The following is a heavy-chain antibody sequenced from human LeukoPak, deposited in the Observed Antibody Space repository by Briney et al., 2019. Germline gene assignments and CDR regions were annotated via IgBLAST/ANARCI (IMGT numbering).Heavy chain of an antibody. CDR2: ISGSGDAT. Sequence: PGGSLRLSCAASGFTFSDYYMSWIRQAPGKGLEWVSAISGSGDATYYTDSVKGRFTMSRDNSKNTIYLQMNSLRAEDTAIYYCAKTGVVRGVFESWGQGTLVTVSS. V-gene: IGHV3-23*01. CDR3: AKTGVVRGVFES. J-gene: IGHJ4*02. CDR1: GFTFSDYY. D-gene: IGHD3-10*01.